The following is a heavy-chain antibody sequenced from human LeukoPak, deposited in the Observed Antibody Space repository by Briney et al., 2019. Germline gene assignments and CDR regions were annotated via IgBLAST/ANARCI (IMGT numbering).Heavy chain of an antibody. CDR2: IYPRDGST. D-gene: IGHD3-9*01. CDR1: GYTFTSNY. V-gene: IGHV1-46*01. J-gene: IGHJ6*02. CDR3: ARGLLVIIEVAGYYYGMDV. Sequence: ASVKVSCKASGYTFTSNYIHWVRQAPGQGLEWMGMIYPRDGSTNYAQKFQGRVTITADESTSTAYMELSSLRSEDTAVYYCARGLLVIIEVAGYYYGMDVWGQGTTVTVSS.